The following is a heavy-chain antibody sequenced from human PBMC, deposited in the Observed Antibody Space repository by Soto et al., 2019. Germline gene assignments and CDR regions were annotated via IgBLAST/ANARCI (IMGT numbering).Heavy chain of an antibody. CDR3: ARVTYYYDSSGSWAYDAFDI. V-gene: IGHV6-1*01. CDR1: GDSVSSNSAA. Sequence: PSQTLSLTCAISGDSVSSNSAAWNWIRQSPSRGLEWLGRTNYRSKWYNDYAVSVKSRITINPDTSKNQFSLQLNSVTPEDTAVYYCARVTYYYDSSGSWAYDAFDIWGQGTMVTVSS. D-gene: IGHD3-22*01. J-gene: IGHJ3*02. CDR2: TNYRSKWYN.